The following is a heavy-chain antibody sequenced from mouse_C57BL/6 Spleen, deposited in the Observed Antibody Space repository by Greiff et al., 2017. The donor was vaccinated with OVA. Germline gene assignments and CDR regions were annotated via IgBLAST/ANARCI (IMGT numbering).Heavy chain of an antibody. J-gene: IGHJ1*03. Sequence: VQLQQSGPGLVKPSQSLSLTCSVTGYSITSGYYWNWIRQFPGNKLEWMGYISYDGSNNYNPSLKNRISITRDTSKNQFFLKLNSVTTEDTATYYCARDELGRGYFDVWGTGTTVTVSS. CDR1: GYSITSGYY. D-gene: IGHD4-1*01. CDR2: ISYDGSN. V-gene: IGHV3-6*01. CDR3: ARDELGRGYFDV.